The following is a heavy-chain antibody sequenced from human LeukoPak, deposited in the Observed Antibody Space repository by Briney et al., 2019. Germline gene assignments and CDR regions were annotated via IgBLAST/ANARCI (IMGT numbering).Heavy chain of an antibody. CDR1: GGSFSGYY. CDR2: INHSGST. V-gene: IGHV4-34*01. D-gene: IGHD3-22*01. J-gene: IGHJ4*02. CDR3: ARASYYDSPDY. Sequence: ETLSLTCAVYGGSFSGYYWSWIRQPPGKGLEWIGEINHSGSTYYNPSLKSRVTISVDTSKNQFSLKLSSVTAADTAVYYCARASYYDSPDYWGQGTLVTVSS.